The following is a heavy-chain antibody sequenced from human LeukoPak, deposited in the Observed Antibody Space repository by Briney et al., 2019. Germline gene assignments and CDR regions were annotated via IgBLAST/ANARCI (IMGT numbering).Heavy chain of an antibody. J-gene: IGHJ4*02. CDR2: LYSDDSA. CDR3: ARDPWQGSTTLH. CDR1: GFSISSGY. V-gene: IGHV3-66*02. D-gene: IGHD1-26*01. Sequence: PGGSLRLSCVASGFSISSGYMTWARQAPGEALEWVSLLYSDDSAYYPDSVKGRFTISRDNSKSTLHLQMDTLRTEDTAMYYCARDPWQGSTTLHWGQGIMVTVSS.